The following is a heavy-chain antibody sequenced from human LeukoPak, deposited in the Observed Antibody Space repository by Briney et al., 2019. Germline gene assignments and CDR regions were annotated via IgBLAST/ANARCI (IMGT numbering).Heavy chain of an antibody. Sequence: SGTLSLTCAVSGGSISSSNWWSWIRQPPGKGLEWIGEINDSGSTNYNPSLKSRATISADTSKNQFSLNLSSVTAADTAVYYCARHMLGGKRSFDSWGQGTLVTVSS. CDR2: INDSGST. D-gene: IGHD4-23*01. CDR3: ARHMLGGKRSFDS. CDR1: GGSISSSNW. V-gene: IGHV4-4*02. J-gene: IGHJ4*02.